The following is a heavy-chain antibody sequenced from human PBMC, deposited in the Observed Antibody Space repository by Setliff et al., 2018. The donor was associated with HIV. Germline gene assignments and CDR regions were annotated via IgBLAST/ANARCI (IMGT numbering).Heavy chain of an antibody. CDR3: HSGYDTEEQSYFDY. D-gene: IGHD5-12*01. CDR2: ISSSGSII. V-gene: IGHV3-11*04. J-gene: IGHJ4*02. Sequence: PGESLKISCAASGFTFSDYYMTWIRQAPGKGLEWVSYISSSGSIIYYADSVKGRFTISRDNAKNTLYLQMNSLRAEDTGVYYCHSGYDTEEQSYFDYWGQGALVTVSS. CDR1: GFTFSDYY.